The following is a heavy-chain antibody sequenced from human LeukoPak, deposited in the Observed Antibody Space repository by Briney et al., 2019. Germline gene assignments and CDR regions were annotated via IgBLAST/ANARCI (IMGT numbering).Heavy chain of an antibody. V-gene: IGHV3-53*01. CDR3: AKSAPRDILTGYYFYFEY. Sequence: PGGSLRLSCAASGFSVRSNYMIWVRQAPGKGLEWVSGIHSNGNTDYADSVKGRFTISRDTSKNTVNFHMNSLRAEDTALYYCAKSAPRDILTGYYFYFEYWGQGALVTVSS. CDR1: GFSVRSNY. D-gene: IGHD3-9*01. J-gene: IGHJ4*02. CDR2: IHSNGNT.